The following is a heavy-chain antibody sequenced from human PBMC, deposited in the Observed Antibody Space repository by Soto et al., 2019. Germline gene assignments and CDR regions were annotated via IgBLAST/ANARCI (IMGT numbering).Heavy chain of an antibody. V-gene: IGHV4-4*02. J-gene: IGHJ6*02. CDR1: GGSISSSNW. CDR2: IYHSGRT. CDR3: ARLYYDSSYGGMDV. Sequence: QVQLQESGPGLVKPSGTLSLTCAVSGGSISSSNWWGWVRQPPGKGLEWIGEIYHSGRTNYSPSLKSRCTRSVDKSKNQFSLKLSSVTAADTAVYYFARLYYDSSYGGMDVCGQGTTVTVSS. D-gene: IGHD3-22*01.